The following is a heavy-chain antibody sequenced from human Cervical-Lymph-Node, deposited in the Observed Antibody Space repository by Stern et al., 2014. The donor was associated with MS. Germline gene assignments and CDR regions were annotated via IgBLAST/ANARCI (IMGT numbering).Heavy chain of an antibody. Sequence: VQLVQSGAEMKTPGSSVKVSCKASGGTFTSYAINWVRQAPGQGLEWMGGIIPMFGTINYAQNYQGRVTITADESTDTAYMELTGLTSEDTAVFYCARDGRGNFFYFDLWGRGTLVTVSS. CDR3: ARDGRGNFFYFDL. V-gene: IGHV1-69*01. J-gene: IGHJ2*01. CDR1: GGTFTSYA. CDR2: IIPMFGTI. D-gene: IGHD4-23*01.